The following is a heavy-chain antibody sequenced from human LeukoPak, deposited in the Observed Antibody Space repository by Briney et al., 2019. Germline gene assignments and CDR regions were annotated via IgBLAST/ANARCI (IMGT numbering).Heavy chain of an antibody. CDR2: MNPNNGNT. D-gene: IGHD2-2*01. J-gene: IGHJ4*02. CDR3: ARSSTSDY. V-gene: IGHV1-8*01. Sequence: VASVKVSCEASGFTFTSYDINWVRQASEQGLEWMGWMNPNNGNTGYAQKFQGRVTMTRDTSTSTVYMELSSLRSEDTAVYYCARSSTSDYWGQGTLVTVSS. CDR1: GFTFTSYD.